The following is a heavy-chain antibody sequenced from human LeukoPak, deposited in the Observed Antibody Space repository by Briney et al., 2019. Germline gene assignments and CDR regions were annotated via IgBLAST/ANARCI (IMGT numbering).Heavy chain of an antibody. D-gene: IGHD5-18*01. CDR2: IYHSGST. Sequence: SETLSLTCTVSGGSISSGGYYWSWIRQPPGKGLEWIGYIYHSGSTNYNPSLKSRVTISVDKSKNQFSLKLSSVTAADTAVYYCARRGGIQLWLGRGAFDIWGQGTMVTVSS. V-gene: IGHV4-30-2*01. CDR1: GGSISSGGYY. CDR3: ARRGGIQLWLGRGAFDI. J-gene: IGHJ3*02.